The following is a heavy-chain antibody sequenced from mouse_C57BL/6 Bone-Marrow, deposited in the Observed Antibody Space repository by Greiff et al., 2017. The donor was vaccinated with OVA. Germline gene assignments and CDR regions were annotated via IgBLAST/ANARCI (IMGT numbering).Heavy chain of an antibody. D-gene: IGHD1-1*01. Sequence: VQLQQPGAELVKPGASVKMSCKASGYTFTSYWIPWVKQRPGQGLEWIGDIYPGSGSTNYNEKFKSKATLTVDTSSSTAYMQLSSLTSEDSAVDYCGRRCCGSSNWYFDVWGPGTTGTVSS. CDR2: IYPGSGST. J-gene: IGHJ1*01. CDR3: GRRCCGSSNWYFDV. CDR1: GYTFTSYW. V-gene: IGHV1-55*01.